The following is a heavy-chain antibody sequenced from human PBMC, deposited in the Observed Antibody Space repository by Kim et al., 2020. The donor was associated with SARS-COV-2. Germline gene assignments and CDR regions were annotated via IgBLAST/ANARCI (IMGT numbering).Heavy chain of an antibody. CDR1: GFTFSGSV. CDR2: IRNKANSYAT. V-gene: IGHV3-73*01. Sequence: GGSLRLSCAASGFTFSGSVIVWVRQASGKGLEWVGRIRNKANSYATTYAASVKGRFTFSRDDSKNTAYLQMNSLKIEDTAVYYCTRGSPYGMDVWGLGTT. CDR3: TRGSPYGMDV. J-gene: IGHJ6*02.